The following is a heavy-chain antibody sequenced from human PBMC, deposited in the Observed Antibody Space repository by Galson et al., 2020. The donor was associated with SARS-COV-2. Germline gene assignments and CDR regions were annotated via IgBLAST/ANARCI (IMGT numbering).Heavy chain of an antibody. CDR2: INGDESTT. V-gene: IGHV3-74*01. CDR3: AGPSLGI. CDR1: GLTFSNYW. Sequence: GGSLRLSCAASGLTFSNYWMHWVRQAPGKGLVWVSRINGDESTTNYADFVKGRFTISRDNARNTLYLHMNSLRVEDTAVYYCAGPSLGIWGHGTLVTVSS. J-gene: IGHJ4*01.